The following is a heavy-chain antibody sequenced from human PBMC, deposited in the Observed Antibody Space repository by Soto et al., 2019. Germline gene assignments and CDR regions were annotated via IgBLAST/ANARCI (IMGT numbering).Heavy chain of an antibody. CDR1: GFTFSNYA. J-gene: IGHJ4*02. CDR2: ISHTGNTI. Sequence: EVQLWESGGGLVQPGGSLRVSCAASGFTFSNYAMSWVRQAPGKGLEWVSSISHTGNTIYYADSVKGRFTISRDNSKNTLYLQMNSQRVEDTAVYYCVKNQGSGWYFEDWGQGTLVTVSS. D-gene: IGHD6-19*01. CDR3: VKNQGSGWYFED. V-gene: IGHV3-23*01.